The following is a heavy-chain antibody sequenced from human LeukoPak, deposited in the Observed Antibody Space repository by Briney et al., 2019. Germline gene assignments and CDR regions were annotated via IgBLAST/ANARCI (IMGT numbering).Heavy chain of an antibody. V-gene: IGHV3-7*03. J-gene: IGHJ4*02. CDR3: VNDGGGASSRRSYY. Sequence: PGGSLRLSCAASGFSFSSYYMSWVRQAPGKGLEWVANMNQDGLEGYYLDSVKGRFTISRDNAKNSLFLQMNRLRPEDTAAYYCVNDGGGASSRRSYYWGQGTLVPVSS. CDR1: GFSFSSYY. CDR2: MNQDGLEG. D-gene: IGHD2-2*01.